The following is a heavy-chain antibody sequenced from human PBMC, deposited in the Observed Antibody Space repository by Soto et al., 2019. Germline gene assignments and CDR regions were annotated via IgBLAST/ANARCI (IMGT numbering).Heavy chain of an antibody. V-gene: IGHV4-31*03. J-gene: IGHJ6*03. CDR2: IYYSGST. D-gene: IGHD3-16*02. CDR1: GGSISSGGYY. Sequence: PSETLSLTCTVSGGSISSGGYYWSWIRQHPGKGLEWIGYIYYSGSTYYNPSLKSRVTISVDTSKNQFSLKLSSVTAADTAVYYCARSTTFGGVIDYYYYYYMDVWGKGTTVTVSS. CDR3: ARSTTFGGVIDYYYYYYMDV.